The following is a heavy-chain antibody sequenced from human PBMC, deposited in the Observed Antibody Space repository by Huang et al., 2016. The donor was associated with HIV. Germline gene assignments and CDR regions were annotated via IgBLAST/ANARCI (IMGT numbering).Heavy chain of an antibody. V-gene: IGHV1-18*04. CDR1: GYTFNNYG. J-gene: IGHJ5*02. Sequence: QIELVQSGTEVKKPGASVKVSCKASGYTFNNYGVSWVRQAPGQGLEGMGWISTKNGNTNSALDVHGRITLTTDTGTTTSFMEVKSLASDDTAVYYCASGAFLFDLWGQGTLIAVSS. CDR3: ASGAFLFDL. CDR2: ISTKNGNT.